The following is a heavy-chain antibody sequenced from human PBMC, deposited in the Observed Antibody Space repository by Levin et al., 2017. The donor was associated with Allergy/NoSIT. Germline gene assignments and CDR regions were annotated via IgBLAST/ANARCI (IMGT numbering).Heavy chain of an antibody. CDR2: IYPGDSNT. Sequence: PGESLKISCKGSGYSFTSYWIGWVRQMPGKGLEWMGIIYPGDSNTRYSPSFQGQVTISADKSISTAYLQWSSLKASDTAMYYCARTLPAAVYFHYYGMDVWGQGTSVTVSS. D-gene: IGHD2-2*01. J-gene: IGHJ6*02. V-gene: IGHV5-51*01. CDR1: GYSFTSYW. CDR3: ARTLPAAVYFHYYGMDV.